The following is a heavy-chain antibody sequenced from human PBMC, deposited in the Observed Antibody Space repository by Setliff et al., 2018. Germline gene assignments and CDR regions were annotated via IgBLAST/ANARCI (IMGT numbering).Heavy chain of an antibody. D-gene: IGHD6-19*01. CDR3: VTDPPFSGWSFDS. CDR1: GFTFSSYA. Sequence: GGSLRLSCAASGFTFSSYAMHWVRQAPGKGLEWVAVISYDGSNKYYADSVKGRFTVSRDNSKNTLYLQMNSLRVEDTAVYYCVTDPPFSGWSFDSWGQGTLVTVSS. V-gene: IGHV3-30*04. CDR2: ISYDGSNK. J-gene: IGHJ4*02.